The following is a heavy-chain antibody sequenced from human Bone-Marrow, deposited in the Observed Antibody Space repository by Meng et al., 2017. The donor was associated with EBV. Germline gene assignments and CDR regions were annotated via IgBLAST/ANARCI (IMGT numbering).Heavy chain of an antibody. CDR1: GFPFSNAW. CDR3: TTEKGYYDSSGYSYFDY. D-gene: IGHD3-22*01. J-gene: IGHJ4*02. Sequence: EVQLVESXXGLVKXGGSLRLSCAASGFPFSNAWMSWVRQAPGKGLEWVGRIKSKTDGGTTDYAAPVKGRFTISRDDSKNTLYLQMNSLKTEDTAVYYCTTEKGYYDSSGYSYFDYGGQGTLVTVSS. CDR2: IKSKTDGGTT. V-gene: IGHV3-15*01.